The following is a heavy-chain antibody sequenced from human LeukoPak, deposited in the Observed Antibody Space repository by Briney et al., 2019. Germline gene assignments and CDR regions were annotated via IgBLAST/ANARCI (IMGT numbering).Heavy chain of an antibody. D-gene: IGHD6-13*01. J-gene: IGHJ6*03. V-gene: IGHV3-48*03. CDR2: ISSSSSTI. Sequence: GGSRRLSCAASGLTFSSYEMNWVRQAPGKWLEWVSYISSSSSTIYYADSVKGRFTTSRDKAENSLYLQMNSLRAEDTAVYYCAREIAAAGLYYYYYYMDVWGKGTTVTVSS. CDR3: AREIAAAGLYYYYYYMDV. CDR1: GLTFSSYE.